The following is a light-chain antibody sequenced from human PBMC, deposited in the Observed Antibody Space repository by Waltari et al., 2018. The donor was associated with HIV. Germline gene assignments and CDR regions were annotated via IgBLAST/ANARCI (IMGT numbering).Light chain of an antibody. CDR2: EGN. Sequence: QSALTQPASVSGSLGPSITISCTGPGGYTYVSWYQQHPDKAPKLIIYEGNKRPSGVSNRFSGSKSGSTASLTISGLQAEDEAHYHCSSYTISSHVVFGGGTKLTVL. J-gene: IGLJ2*01. CDR3: SSYTISSHVV. V-gene: IGLV2-14*01. CDR1: GGYTY.